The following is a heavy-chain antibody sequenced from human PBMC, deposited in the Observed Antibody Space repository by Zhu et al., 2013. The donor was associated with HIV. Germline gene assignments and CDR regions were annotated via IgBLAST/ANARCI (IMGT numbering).Heavy chain of an antibody. V-gene: IGHV1-46*01. D-gene: IGHD6-13*01. J-gene: IGHJ6*02. CDR1: GYTFTSYY. CDR3: ARGSSSWSYYYYYDMDV. Sequence: QVQLVQSGAEVKKPGASVKISCKTSGYTFTSYYMHWVRQAPRQGLEWMGIINPNGGSTSYAQKFQGRVTMTSDTSTSTVYMELSSLRSEDTAVYYCARGSSSWSYYYYYDMDVWGQGTTVTVSS. CDR2: INPNGGST.